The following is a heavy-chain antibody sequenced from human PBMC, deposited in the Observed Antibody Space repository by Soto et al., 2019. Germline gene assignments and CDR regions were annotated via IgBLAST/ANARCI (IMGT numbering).Heavy chain of an antibody. CDR3: GSSLCPPASSWYYGDYVWGSYRRHFKY. CDR2: INHSGST. CDR1: GGSFSGYY. V-gene: IGHV4-34*01. Sequence: SETLSLTCAVYGGSFSGYYWSWIRQPPGKGLEWIGEINHSGSTNYNPSLKSRVTIAVDTSKNQFSLKLSSVTAAGTAVYYWGSSLCPPASSWYYGDYVWGSYRRHFKYWGRGPLVTVSS. D-gene: IGHD3-16*02. J-gene: IGHJ4*02.